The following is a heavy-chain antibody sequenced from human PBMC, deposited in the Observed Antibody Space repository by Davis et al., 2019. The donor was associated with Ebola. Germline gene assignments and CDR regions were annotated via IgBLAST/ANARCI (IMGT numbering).Heavy chain of an antibody. CDR3: ARYMHPIFGVVIRRYYYGMDV. CDR1: GFTFSSYA. J-gene: IGHJ6*02. D-gene: IGHD3-3*01. Sequence: PGGSLRLSCAASGFTFSSYAMHWVRQAPGKGLEWVAVISYDGSNKYYADSVKGRFTISRDNSKNTLYLQMNSLRAEDTAVYYCARYMHPIFGVVIRRYYYGMDVWGQGTTVTVSS. CDR2: ISYDGSNK. V-gene: IGHV3-30-3*01.